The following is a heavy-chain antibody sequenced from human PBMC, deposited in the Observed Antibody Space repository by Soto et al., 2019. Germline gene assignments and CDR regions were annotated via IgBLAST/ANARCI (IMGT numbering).Heavy chain of an antibody. CDR2: IIPIFGTA. Sequence: GASGKVSCKASGGTFSSYAISWVRQAPGQGLEWMGGIIPIFGTANYAQKFQGRVTITADESTSTAYMELSSLRSEDTAVYYCARDLAVAGRNFDYWGQGTLVTVSS. J-gene: IGHJ4*02. V-gene: IGHV1-69*13. D-gene: IGHD6-19*01. CDR3: ARDLAVAGRNFDY. CDR1: GGTFSSYA.